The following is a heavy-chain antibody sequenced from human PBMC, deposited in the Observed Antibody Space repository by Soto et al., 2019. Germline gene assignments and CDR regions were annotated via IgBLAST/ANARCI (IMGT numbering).Heavy chain of an antibody. V-gene: IGHV4-39*01. CDR2: IYYSGST. D-gene: IGHD3-3*01. CDR1: GGSISSSSYY. CDR3: ARQCRSHITIFGVVILNWFDP. J-gene: IGHJ5*02. Sequence: ASETLSLTCTVSGGSISSSSYYWGWIRQPPGKGLEWIGSIYYSGSTYYNPSLKSRVTISVDTSKNQFSLKLSSVTAADTAVYYCARQCRSHITIFGVVILNWFDPWGQGTLVTVSS.